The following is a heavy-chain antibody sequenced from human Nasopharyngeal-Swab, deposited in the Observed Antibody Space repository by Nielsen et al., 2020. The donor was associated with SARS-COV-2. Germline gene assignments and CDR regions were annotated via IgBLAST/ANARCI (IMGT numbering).Heavy chain of an antibody. Sequence: VRQMPGKGLEWVANIKQDGSEKYYVDSVKGRFTISRDNAKNSLYLQMNSLRAEDTAVYYCARDLGITMVRGVTRDNWFDPWGRGTLVTVSS. V-gene: IGHV3-7*04. CDR3: ARDLGITMVRGVTRDNWFDP. D-gene: IGHD3-10*01. CDR2: IKQDGSEK. J-gene: IGHJ5*02.